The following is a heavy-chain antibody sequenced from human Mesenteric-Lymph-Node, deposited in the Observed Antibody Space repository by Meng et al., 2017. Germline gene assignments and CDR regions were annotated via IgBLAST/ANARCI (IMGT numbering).Heavy chain of an antibody. CDR1: GGSISSGDYY. D-gene: IGHD5-18*01. J-gene: IGHJ2*01. V-gene: IGHV4-30-4*01. CDR3: ARVGWRQWSFDL. CDR2: IYYSGGT. Sequence: QADLQESGPGLWKPYQTLSLPCLCSGGSISSGDYYWSWIRQPPGKGLELIGHIYYSGGTSYNPSLKSRVTISVDTSNNQFSLKLSSVTAADTAVYYCARVGWRQWSFDLWGRGTLVTVSS.